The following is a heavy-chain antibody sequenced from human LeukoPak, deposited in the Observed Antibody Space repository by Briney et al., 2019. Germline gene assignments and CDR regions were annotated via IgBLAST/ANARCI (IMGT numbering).Heavy chain of an antibody. CDR3: ARDVTGMTNAFDI. Sequence: SETLSLTCSVSGPSITHYFWSWIRQSAGQRLEWIGRISTHGTTTYNPSLNSRVTMSRDTSRSQVSLKLSSVTAADTAIYYCARDVTGMTNAFDIWGQGRMVTVSS. J-gene: IGHJ3*02. D-gene: IGHD1-20*01. V-gene: IGHV4-4*07. CDR1: GPSITHYF. CDR2: ISTHGTT.